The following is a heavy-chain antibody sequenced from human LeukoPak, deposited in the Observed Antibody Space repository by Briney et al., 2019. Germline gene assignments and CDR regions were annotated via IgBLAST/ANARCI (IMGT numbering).Heavy chain of an antibody. V-gene: IGHV4-59*12. CDR3: ARVRFSGSYYRYYYYYYMDV. J-gene: IGHJ6*03. CDR2: IFYTGST. CDR1: GGSISSYY. Sequence: PSETLSLTCTVSGGSISSYYWNWIRQPPGKGLEWIGYIFYTGSTNYNPSLKSRVTISVDTSKNQFSLKLSSVTAADTAVYYCARVRFSGSYYRYYYYYYMDVWGKGTTVTVSS. D-gene: IGHD3-10*01.